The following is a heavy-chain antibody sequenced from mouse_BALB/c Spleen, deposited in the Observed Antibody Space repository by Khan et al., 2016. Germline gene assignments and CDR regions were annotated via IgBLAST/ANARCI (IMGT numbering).Heavy chain of an antibody. CDR1: GFTFSSYA. CDR3: ARQNY. CDR2: ISRGGSYT. V-gene: IGHV5-9-3*01. J-gene: IGHJ2*01. Sequence: EVELVESGGGLVKPGGSLKLSCAASGFTFSSYAMSWVRQTPEKRLGWLATISRGGSYTYYPHSVKGRATSSRDNANTTLYLQMSRMRSEDTAMYYCARQNYWGQRTTRTVSS.